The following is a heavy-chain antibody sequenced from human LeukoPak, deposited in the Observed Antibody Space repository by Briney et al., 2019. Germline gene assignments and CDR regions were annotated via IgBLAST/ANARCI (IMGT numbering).Heavy chain of an antibody. V-gene: IGHV4-4*07. Sequence: PSETLSLTCTVSGGSISSYYWSWIRQPAGKGLEWIGRIYTSGSTNYNPSLKSRVTISADTSKNQFSLKLRSVTAADTAVYYCARTHYDSSGYSDDWGQGTLVTVSS. CDR1: GGSISSYY. D-gene: IGHD3-22*01. CDR2: IYTSGST. J-gene: IGHJ4*02. CDR3: ARTHYDSSGYSDD.